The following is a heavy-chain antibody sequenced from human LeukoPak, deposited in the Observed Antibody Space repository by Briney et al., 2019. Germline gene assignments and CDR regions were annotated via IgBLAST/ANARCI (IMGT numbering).Heavy chain of an antibody. J-gene: IGHJ6*03. CDR3: ATNHYYYYYMDV. V-gene: IGHV1-24*01. Sequence: ASVKVSCKVSGYTLTELSMHWVRQAPGKGLEWMGGFDPEDGETICAQKFQGRVTMTEDTSTDTAYMELSSLRSEDTAVYYCATNHYYYYYMDVWGKGTTVTVSS. CDR1: GYTLTELS. CDR2: FDPEDGET.